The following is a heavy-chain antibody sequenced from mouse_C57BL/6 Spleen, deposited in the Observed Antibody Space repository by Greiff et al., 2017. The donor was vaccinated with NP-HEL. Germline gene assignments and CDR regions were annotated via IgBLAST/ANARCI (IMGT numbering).Heavy chain of an antibody. CDR2: INPINGGT. Sequence: EVQLQQSGPELVKPGASVKISCKASGYTFTDYYMNWVKQSHGKSLEWIGDINPINGGTSYQKFKGKATLTVDKSSSTAYMELRSLTSEDSAVYYFARLPVDYWGQGTTLTVSS. CDR1: GYTFTDYY. CDR3: ARLPVDY. V-gene: IGHV1-26*01. J-gene: IGHJ2*01. D-gene: IGHD5-1*01.